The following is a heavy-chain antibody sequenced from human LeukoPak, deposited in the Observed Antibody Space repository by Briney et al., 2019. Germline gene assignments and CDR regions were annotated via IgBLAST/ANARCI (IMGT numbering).Heavy chain of an antibody. V-gene: IGHV3-11*01. Sequence: PGGSLRLSCAASGFTFSDYYMSWIRQAPGKGLEWVSYISSSGSTIYYAGSVKGRFTISRDNAKNSLYLQMNSLRAEGTAVYYCARETYDFWSGYYTGINWFDPWGQGTLVTVSS. CDR2: ISSSGSTI. J-gene: IGHJ5*02. D-gene: IGHD3-3*01. CDR1: GFTFSDYY. CDR3: ARETYDFWSGYYTGINWFDP.